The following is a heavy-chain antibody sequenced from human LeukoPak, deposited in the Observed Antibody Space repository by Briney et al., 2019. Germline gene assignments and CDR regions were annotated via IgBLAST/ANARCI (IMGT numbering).Heavy chain of an antibody. CDR1: GYTFTDYY. CDR3: AREGNGLLSKDLDY. D-gene: IGHD2-15*01. Sequence: ASVKVSCKGSGYTFTDYYLHWVRQAPGQGLEWVGYINPRDGGTSSPQNFRGRVPMTTDASSSTANMGLSRLTSDDTAIYYCAREGNGLLSKDLDYWGQGTLVTVSS. V-gene: IGHV1-2*02. CDR2: INPRDGGT. J-gene: IGHJ4*02.